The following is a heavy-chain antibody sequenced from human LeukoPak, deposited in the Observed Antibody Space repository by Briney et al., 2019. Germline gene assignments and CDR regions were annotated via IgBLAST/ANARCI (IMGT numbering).Heavy chain of an antibody. CDR3: AKDIQLST. Sequence: RRSLRLSCAASGFTFSVAAMTWVRQAPGKGLEWVSLIGASGESTYYADSVKGRFTISRDNSKNTLSLQMNSLRVEDTAMYFCAKDIQLSTWGLGTMVTVSS. CDR2: IGASGEST. V-gene: IGHV3-23*01. D-gene: IGHD5-24*01. J-gene: IGHJ3*01. CDR1: GFTFSVAA.